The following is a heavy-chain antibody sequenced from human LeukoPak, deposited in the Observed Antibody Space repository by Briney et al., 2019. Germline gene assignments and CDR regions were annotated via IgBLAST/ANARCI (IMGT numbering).Heavy chain of an antibody. CDR1: GFTFDNYA. CDR2: ISWNSGSI. CDR3: AKDNQAYYDSSGAFDY. Sequence: GGSLRLSCAASGFTFDNYAMHWVRQAPVKGLEWVSGISWNSGSIGYADSVKGRFTISRDNAKNSLYLQMNSLRAEDTALYYCAKDNQAYYDSSGAFDYWGQGTLVTVSS. D-gene: IGHD3-22*01. V-gene: IGHV3-9*01. J-gene: IGHJ4*02.